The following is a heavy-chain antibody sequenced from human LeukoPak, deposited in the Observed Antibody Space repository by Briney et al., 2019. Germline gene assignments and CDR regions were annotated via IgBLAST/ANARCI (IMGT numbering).Heavy chain of an antibody. CDR1: GGSFSAYY. V-gene: IGHV4-34*01. Sequence: SETLSLTCAVYGGSFSAYYWSWIRRPPGKGLEWIGEISHSGGTNYNPSLKSRVTMSVDTSKNQFSLKLSSVTAADTAIYYCARVRGIYGDYSDYWGQGTLVTVSS. D-gene: IGHD3-16*01. J-gene: IGHJ4*02. CDR2: ISHSGGT. CDR3: ARVRGIYGDYSDY.